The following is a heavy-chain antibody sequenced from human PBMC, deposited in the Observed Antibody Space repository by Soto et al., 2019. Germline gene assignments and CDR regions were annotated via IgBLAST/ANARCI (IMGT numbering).Heavy chain of an antibody. CDR3: AREIFGRDYYYMDV. D-gene: IGHD3-3*01. J-gene: IGHJ6*03. CDR1: GGSISSYY. V-gene: IGHV4-59*08. Sequence: SETLSLTCTVSGGSISSYYWSWIRQPPGKGLEWIGYIYYSGSTNYNPSLESRVTISVDTSKNQFSLKLSSVTAADTAVYYCAREIFGRDYYYMDVWGKGTTVTVSS. CDR2: IYYSGST.